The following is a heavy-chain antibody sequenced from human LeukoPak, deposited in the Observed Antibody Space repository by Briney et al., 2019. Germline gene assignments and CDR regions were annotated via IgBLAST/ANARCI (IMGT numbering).Heavy chain of an antibody. CDR1: GGSFSGYY. J-gene: IGHJ6*03. V-gene: IGHV4-34*01. CDR2: INHSGST. Sequence: PSETLSLTCAVYGGSFSGYYWSWIRQPPGKGLEWIGEINHSGSTNYNPSLKSRVTISVDTSKNQFSLKLSSVTAADTAVYYCARFPRTERQVRGVKGSASGSYYYYMDVWGKGTTVTISS. D-gene: IGHD3-10*01. CDR3: ARFPRTERQVRGVKGSASGSYYYYMDV.